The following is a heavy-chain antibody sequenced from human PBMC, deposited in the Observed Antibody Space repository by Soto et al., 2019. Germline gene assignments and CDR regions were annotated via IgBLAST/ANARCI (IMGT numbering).Heavy chain of an antibody. CDR1: GFTFNNYG. CDR2: IWYDGSNK. D-gene: IGHD3-10*01. J-gene: IGHJ4*02. V-gene: IGHV3-33*01. CDR3: AGSGSYRWFDY. Sequence: QVQLVESGGGVVQPGRSLRLSRAASGFTFNNYGMHWVRQAPGKGLEWVAIIWYDGSNKYYADSVKGRFTISRDNSKNTLYLQMNSLRAEDTAVYYCAGSGSYRWFDYWGQGTLVTVSS.